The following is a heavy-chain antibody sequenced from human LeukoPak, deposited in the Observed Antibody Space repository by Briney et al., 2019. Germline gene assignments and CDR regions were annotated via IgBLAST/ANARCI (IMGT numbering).Heavy chain of an antibody. D-gene: IGHD6-19*01. CDR3: ARLFRISMAVPGTLDL. J-gene: IGHJ4*02. V-gene: IGHV3-21*01. CDR1: GFTFSSYS. Sequence: GGSLRLSCTVSGFTFSSYSMNWVRQAPGKGLEWVTLISSSNNFIRYADSVKGRFTVSRDNANNSLYLQMNSLRAEDSAVYYCARLFRISMAVPGTLDLWGQGTLVTVSP. CDR2: ISSSNNFI.